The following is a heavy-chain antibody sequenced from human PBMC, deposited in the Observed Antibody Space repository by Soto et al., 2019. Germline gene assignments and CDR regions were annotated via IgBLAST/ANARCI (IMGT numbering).Heavy chain of an antibody. D-gene: IGHD5-12*01. CDR1: GFTFSSYA. J-gene: IGHJ4*02. CDR2: ITGSGGST. V-gene: IGHV3-23*01. Sequence: GGSLRLSCAASGFTFSSYAMSWVRQAPGKGLEWVSGITGSGGSTYYADSVKGRFTISRDNSKNTLYLQMNSLRAEDTALYYCTTLPRASFDHWGQGTLVTVSS. CDR3: TTLPRASFDH.